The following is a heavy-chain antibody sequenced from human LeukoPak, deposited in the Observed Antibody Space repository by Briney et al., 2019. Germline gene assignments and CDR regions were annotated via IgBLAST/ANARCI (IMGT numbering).Heavy chain of an antibody. V-gene: IGHV1-2*02. J-gene: IGHJ4*02. CDR3: ARGGDIVLEPATIDVVDY. D-gene: IGHD2-2*02. CDR2: VNPNSGGT. Sequence: ASVKVSCKASGYTFTGYYMHWVRQAPGQGLEWMGWVNPNSGGTNYAQKFQGRVTMTRDTSIGTAYMELSSLRSDDTAVYYCARGGDIVLEPATIDVVDYWGQGTLVTVSS. CDR1: GYTFTGYY.